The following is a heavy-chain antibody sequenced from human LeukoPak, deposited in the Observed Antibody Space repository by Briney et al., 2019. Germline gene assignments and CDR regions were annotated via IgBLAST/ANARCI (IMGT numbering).Heavy chain of an antibody. CDR3: AREAGGFCSSTSCYTRGSYNWFDP. J-gene: IGHJ5*02. CDR2: INHSGST. CDR1: GGSFSGCY. D-gene: IGHD2-2*02. Sequence: PSETLSLTCAVYGGSFSGCYWSWIRQPPGKGLEWIGEINHSGSTNYNPSLKSRVTISVDTSKNQFSLKLSSVTAADTAVYYCAREAGGFCSSTSCYTRGSYNWFDPWGQGTLVTVSS. V-gene: IGHV4-34*01.